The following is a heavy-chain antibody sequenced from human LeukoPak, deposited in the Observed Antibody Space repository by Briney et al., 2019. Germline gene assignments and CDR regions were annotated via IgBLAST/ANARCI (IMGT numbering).Heavy chain of an antibody. D-gene: IGHD3-10*01. CDR2: INHSGST. V-gene: IGHV4-34*01. CDR3: ARRGPYYYYYMDV. J-gene: IGHJ6*03. Sequence: GSLRLSCAASGFTFSRYSMNWVRQAPGKGLEWIGEINHSGSTNYNPSLKSRVTISVDTSKNQFSLKLSSVTAADTAVYYCARRGPYYYYYMDVWGKGTTVTISS. CDR1: GFTFSRYS.